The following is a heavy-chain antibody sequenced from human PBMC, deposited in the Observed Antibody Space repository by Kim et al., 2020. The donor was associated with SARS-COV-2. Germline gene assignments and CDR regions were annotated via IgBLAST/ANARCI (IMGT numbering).Heavy chain of an antibody. J-gene: IGHJ4*01. CDR1: GFTFSSYG. CDR2: ISYDGSNK. D-gene: IGHD6-19*01. CDR3: AKGGAIAVAGKPHFDY. V-gene: IGHV3-30*18. Sequence: GGSLRLSCAASGFTFSSYGMHWVRQAPGKGLEWVAVISYDGSNKYYADSVKGRFTISRDNSKNTLYLQMNSLRAEDTAVYYCAKGGAIAVAGKPHFDYWG.